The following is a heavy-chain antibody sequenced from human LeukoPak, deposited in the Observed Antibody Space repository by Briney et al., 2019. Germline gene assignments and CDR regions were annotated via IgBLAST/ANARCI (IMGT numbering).Heavy chain of an antibody. CDR1: EFTFSSYA. J-gene: IGHJ4*02. CDR2: ISGSGGST. D-gene: IGHD5-18*01. V-gene: IGHV3-23*01. CDR3: AKHMQLWSNYFDY. Sequence: PGGSLRLSCAASEFTFSSYAMSWVRQAPGKGLEWVSAISGSGGSTYYADSVKGRFTISRDNSKNTLYLQMNSLRAEDTAVYYCAKHMQLWSNYFDYWGQGTLVTVSS.